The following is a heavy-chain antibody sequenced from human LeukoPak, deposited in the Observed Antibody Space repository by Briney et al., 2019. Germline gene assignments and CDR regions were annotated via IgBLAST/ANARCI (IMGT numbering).Heavy chain of an antibody. CDR3: ARDCSSTSCSGAFDI. Sequence: VASVKVSCKASGYTFTSYAMHWVRQAPGQRLEWMGWINAGNGNTKYSQKFQGRVTITRDTSASTAYVELSSLRSEDTAVYYCARDCSSTSCSGAFDIWGQGTTVTVSS. J-gene: IGHJ3*02. CDR1: GYTFTSYA. D-gene: IGHD2-2*01. CDR2: INAGNGNT. V-gene: IGHV1-3*01.